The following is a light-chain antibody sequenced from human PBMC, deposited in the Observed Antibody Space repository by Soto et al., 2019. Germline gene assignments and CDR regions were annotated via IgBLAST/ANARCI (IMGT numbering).Light chain of an antibody. CDR3: AAWDDSLSGPV. CDR2: RNN. CDR1: SSNIGSNY. J-gene: IGLJ7*01. Sequence: QSVLTQPPSASGTPGQRVTISCSGSSSNIGSNYVYWYQQLPGTAPKLLIYRNNQRPSGVPDRFSGSKSGTSASLAISGLRSEDEADYYCAAWDDSLSGPVFGGGTQRPSS. V-gene: IGLV1-47*01.